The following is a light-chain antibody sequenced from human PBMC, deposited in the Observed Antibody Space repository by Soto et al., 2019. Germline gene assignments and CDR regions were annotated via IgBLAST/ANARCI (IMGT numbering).Light chain of an antibody. V-gene: IGKV3-15*01. J-gene: IGKJ1*01. Sequence: EIVMTQSPATLSVSPGERATLSCRASQRLSSNLAWYQQKPGQAPMLLIYGTSTRATGIPSRFSGRGSGTEFTPTITSLQSEDFAVYYCEQDNDWPRTVGQGTKVEIK. CDR3: EQDNDWPRT. CDR2: GTS. CDR1: QRLSSN.